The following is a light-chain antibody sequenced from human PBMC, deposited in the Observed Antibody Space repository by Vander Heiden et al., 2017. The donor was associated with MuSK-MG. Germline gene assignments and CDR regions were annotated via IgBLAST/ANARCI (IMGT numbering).Light chain of an antibody. CDR2: WAS. Sequence: DIVVTQFPHSLAVSLGERATINCKSSQSVLYSSNNKNYLAWYQQKPGQPPKLLIYWASTRECGVPGRFSGSGSGTDFTLTISSLQAEDVAVYYCQQYYDPPLTFGGGTKVEIK. J-gene: IGKJ4*01. V-gene: IGKV4-1*01. CDR1: QSVLYSSNNKNY. CDR3: QQYYDPPLT.